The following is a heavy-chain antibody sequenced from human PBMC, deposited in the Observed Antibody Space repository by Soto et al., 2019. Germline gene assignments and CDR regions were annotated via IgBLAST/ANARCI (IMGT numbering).Heavy chain of an antibody. CDR2: ISSSSSYI. D-gene: IGHD2-15*01. Sequence: EVQLVESGGGLVKPGGSLRLSCAASGFTFSSYSMNWVRQAPGKWLEWVSSISSSSSYIYYADSLKCRFTISRDNAKNSLYLQMNSLRAEDTAVYYCASFLLGYCSGGSCNQEASDYWGQGTLVTVSS. CDR1: GFTFSSYS. J-gene: IGHJ4*02. V-gene: IGHV3-21*01. CDR3: ASFLLGYCSGGSCNQEASDY.